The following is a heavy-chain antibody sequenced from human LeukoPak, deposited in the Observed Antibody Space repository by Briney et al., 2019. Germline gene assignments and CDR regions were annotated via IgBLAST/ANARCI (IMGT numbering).Heavy chain of an antibody. D-gene: IGHD3-9*01. V-gene: IGHV3-33*01. Sequence: PGRSLRLSCAASGFTFSSYGMHWVRQAPGKGLEWVAVIWYDGSNKYYADSVKGRFTISRDNSKNTLFLQIDSLRAEDTAVYYCARHKSNDWPFDYWGQGTLVTVSS. CDR3: ARHKSNDWPFDY. CDR1: GFTFSSYG. J-gene: IGHJ4*02. CDR2: IWYDGSNK.